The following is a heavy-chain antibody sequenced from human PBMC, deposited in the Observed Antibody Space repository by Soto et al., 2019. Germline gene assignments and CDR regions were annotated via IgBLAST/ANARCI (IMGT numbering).Heavy chain of an antibody. D-gene: IGHD2-15*01. Sequence: TLSLTCTVSGGSIGSGGYYWSWIRQHPGKGLEWIGYIYYSGSTYYDPSLKSRVTISEDTSKNQFSLKLSSVTAADTAVYYCALSRQVAANDVAFDIWGQGTMVTVSS. CDR2: IYYSGST. CDR3: ALSRQVAANDVAFDI. V-gene: IGHV4-31*03. CDR1: GGSIGSGGYY. J-gene: IGHJ3*02.